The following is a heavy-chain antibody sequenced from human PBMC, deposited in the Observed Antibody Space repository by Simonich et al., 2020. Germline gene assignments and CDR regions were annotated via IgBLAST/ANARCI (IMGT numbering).Heavy chain of an antibody. J-gene: IGHJ2*01. V-gene: IGHV2-5*01. Sequence: QITLKESGPTLVKPTQTLTLTFTFSGFSLSTSGVGVGWSHQPPGKALEWLALIYWNDDKRDNPALKSRITITKDTSKNQVVLTMTNMDPVDTATYSGTHKVGYYDLWGRGTLVTVSS. CDR1: GFSLSTSGVG. CDR3: THKVGYYDL. CDR2: IYWNDDK.